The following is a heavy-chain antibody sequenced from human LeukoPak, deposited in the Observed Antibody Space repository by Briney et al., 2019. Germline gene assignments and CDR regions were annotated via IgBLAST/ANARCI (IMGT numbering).Heavy chain of an antibody. CDR3: ARAANDYGGNGEDYFDY. CDR2: ISAYNGNT. V-gene: IGHV1-18*01. D-gene: IGHD4-23*01. Sequence: ASVKVPCKASGYTFTSYGISWVRQAPGQGLEWMGWISAYNGNTNYAQKLQGRVTMTTDTSTSTAYMELRSLRSDDTAVYYCARAANDYGGNGEDYFDYWGQGTLVTVSS. CDR1: GYTFTSYG. J-gene: IGHJ4*02.